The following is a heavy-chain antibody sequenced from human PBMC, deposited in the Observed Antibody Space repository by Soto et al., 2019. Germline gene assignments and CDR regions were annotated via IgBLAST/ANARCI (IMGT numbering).Heavy chain of an antibody. V-gene: IGHV1-69*10. CDR2: IVPILGTP. J-gene: IGHJ3*02. CDR1: GGSLTNYA. Sequence: ASVKVSCKASGGSLTNYAITWVRQAPGQGLEWMGGIVPILGTPNYAQRFQGRVTITADKSTSTAYMELSSLRSEDTAVYYCARARQEYYYDSSGFDIWGQGTMVTVSS. CDR3: ARARQEYYYDSSGFDI. D-gene: IGHD3-22*01.